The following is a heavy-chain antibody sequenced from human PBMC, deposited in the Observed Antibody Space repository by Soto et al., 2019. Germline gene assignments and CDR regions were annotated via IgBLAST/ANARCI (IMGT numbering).Heavy chain of an antibody. D-gene: IGHD6-13*01. Sequence: PGGSLRLSCAASGFTFSSYGMHWVRQAPGKGLEWVAVIWYDGSNKYYADSVKGRFTISRDNSKNTLYLQMNSLRAEDTAVYYCARDQGIAAAGTFDPWGQGTLVTVSS. CDR1: GFTFSSYG. J-gene: IGHJ5*02. CDR2: IWYDGSNK. CDR3: ARDQGIAAAGTFDP. V-gene: IGHV3-33*01.